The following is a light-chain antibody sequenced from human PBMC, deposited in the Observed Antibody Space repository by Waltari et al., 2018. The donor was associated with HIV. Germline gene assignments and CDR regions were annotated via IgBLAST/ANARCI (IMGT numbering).Light chain of an antibody. Sequence: EIVLTQSPATLSLSPGERATLSCRASQSISSYLAWYRHKPGQAPRLLIYDVSNRATGIPPRFSGNGSGTDFTLTISSLEPEDFAVYYCQQRSNWPPITFGQGTRLEIK. J-gene: IGKJ5*01. V-gene: IGKV3-11*01. CDR1: QSISSY. CDR3: QQRSNWPPIT. CDR2: DVS.